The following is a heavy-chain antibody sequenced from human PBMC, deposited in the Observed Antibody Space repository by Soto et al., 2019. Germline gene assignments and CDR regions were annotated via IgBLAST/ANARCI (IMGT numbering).Heavy chain of an antibody. CDR1: GFMFSSYE. J-gene: IGHJ4*02. V-gene: IGHV3-48*03. CDR3: ASRNTAGFDY. Sequence: GGSLRLSCAASGFMFSSYEVNWGRQAPGKGLEWVSYISSSGSTIYYADSVKCRFTSSTDNAKNSLYLQMNRLRVEDTAVYYCASRNTAGFDYWGQGXLVTVSS. D-gene: IGHD2-2*02. CDR2: ISSSGSTI.